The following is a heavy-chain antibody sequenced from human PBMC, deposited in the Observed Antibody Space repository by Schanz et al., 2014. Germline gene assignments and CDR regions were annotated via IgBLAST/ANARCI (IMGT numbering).Heavy chain of an antibody. CDR2: ISYDGNNQ. J-gene: IGHJ4*02. D-gene: IGHD2-21*01. V-gene: IGHV3-30*18. CDR1: GFTFSDHW. CDR3: AKGQLLSYYFDY. Sequence: VQLVESGGALVQPGGSLRLSCSASGFTFSDHWMSWVRQAPGKGLEWVAFISYDGNNQYYADSVKGRFTISRDNSKNTLYLQMNSLRAEDTAVYYCAKGQLLSYYFDYWGQGTLVTVSS.